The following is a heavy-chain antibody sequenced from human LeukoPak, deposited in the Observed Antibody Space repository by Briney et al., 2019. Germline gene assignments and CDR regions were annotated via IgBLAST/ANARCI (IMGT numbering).Heavy chain of an antibody. J-gene: IGHJ2*01. D-gene: IGHD3-10*01. Sequence: SETLSLTCTVSGVSISSSNSYWGWIRQPPGKGLEWIGSIYCSGSTNYNPSLKSRVTISVDTSKNQFSLKLSSVTAADTAVYYCARETQPYGSGSYYSWYFDLWGRGTRVTVSS. V-gene: IGHV4-39*07. CDR2: IYCSGST. CDR1: GVSISSSNSY. CDR3: ARETQPYGSGSYYSWYFDL.